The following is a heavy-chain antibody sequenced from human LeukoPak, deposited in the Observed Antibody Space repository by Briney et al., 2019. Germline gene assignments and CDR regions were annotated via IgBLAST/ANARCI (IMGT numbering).Heavy chain of an antibody. CDR3: AKDQLYYDFWSGYYKEAYFDY. CDR1: GFTFSSYA. CDR2: ISGSGGST. J-gene: IGHJ4*02. V-gene: IGHV3-23*01. Sequence: GRSLRLSCAASGFTFSSYAISGVRRAPGKGLEGVSAISGSGGSTYYADSVKGRFTISRDITKSTLNLQMNSLRAEDTAVYYCAKDQLYYDFWSGYYKEAYFDYWGQGTLVTVSS. D-gene: IGHD3-3*01.